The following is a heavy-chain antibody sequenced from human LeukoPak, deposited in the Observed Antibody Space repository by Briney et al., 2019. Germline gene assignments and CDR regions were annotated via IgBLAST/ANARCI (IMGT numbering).Heavy chain of an antibody. V-gene: IGHV3-30*04. Sequence: GRSLRLSCAASGFTFSSYAMHWVRQAPGKGLEWVAVITYDARNKYYADSVKGRFTISRDNSKNTLYLQMNSLRVEDTAVYYCARELGVPAAYNWFDPWGQGTLVTVSS. CDR3: ARELGVPAAYNWFDP. J-gene: IGHJ5*02. CDR1: GFTFSSYA. D-gene: IGHD2-2*01. CDR2: ITYDARNK.